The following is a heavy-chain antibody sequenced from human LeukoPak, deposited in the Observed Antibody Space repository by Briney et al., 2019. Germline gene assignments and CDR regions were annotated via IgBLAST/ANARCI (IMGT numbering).Heavy chain of an antibody. D-gene: IGHD2-15*01. V-gene: IGHV3-11*04. Sequence: PGGSLRLSCAASGLTFSDYYMNWIRQIPGKGLEWISYISSSGHNMYYADSVKGRFTISRDNAKNSLSLQMHSLRAEDTAVYYCAKGPTVYCSGGSCYSDYWGQGTLVTVSS. J-gene: IGHJ4*02. CDR1: GLTFSDYY. CDR2: ISSSGHNM. CDR3: AKGPTVYCSGGSCYSDY.